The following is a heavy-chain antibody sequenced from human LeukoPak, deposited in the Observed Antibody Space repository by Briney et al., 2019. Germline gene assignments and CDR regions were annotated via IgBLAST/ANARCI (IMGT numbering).Heavy chain of an antibody. D-gene: IGHD5-18*01. CDR2: IDPSDSYT. V-gene: IGHV5-10-1*01. CDR1: GYIFTSYW. CDR3: ARPIQGYSYGYPDAFDI. Sequence: GESLKISCKGSGYIFTSYWISWVRQMPGKGLEWMGRIDPSDSYTNYSPSFQGHVTISADKSIGTAYLQWSSLKASDTAMYYCARPIQGYSYGYPDAFDIWGQGTMVTVSS. J-gene: IGHJ3*02.